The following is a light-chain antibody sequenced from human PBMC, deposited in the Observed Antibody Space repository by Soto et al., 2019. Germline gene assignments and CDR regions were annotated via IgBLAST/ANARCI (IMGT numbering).Light chain of an antibody. Sequence: EIVLTQSPVTLSLSPGERATLSCRASQSVTTFLAWYQQKPGQAPRLLIYDVSSRATGIPARFSGSGSGTDFTLTISSLEPEDFAVYYCQQRLNWPLTFGGGTKVEIK. CDR3: QQRLNWPLT. J-gene: IGKJ4*01. CDR2: DVS. CDR1: QSVTTF. V-gene: IGKV3-11*01.